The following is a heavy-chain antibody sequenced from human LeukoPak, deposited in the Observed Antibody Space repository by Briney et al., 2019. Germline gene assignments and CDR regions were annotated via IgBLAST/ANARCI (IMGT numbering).Heavy chain of an antibody. CDR3: AREGAAASYNWFDP. Sequence: PSETLSLTCTVSGGPISSGGYYWSWIRQHPGKGLEWIGYIYYSGSTYYNPSLKSRVTISVDTSKNQFSLKLSSVTAADTAVYYCAREGAAASYNWFDPWGQGTLVTVSS. CDR1: GGPISSGGYY. CDR2: IYYSGST. V-gene: IGHV4-31*03. J-gene: IGHJ5*02. D-gene: IGHD2-2*01.